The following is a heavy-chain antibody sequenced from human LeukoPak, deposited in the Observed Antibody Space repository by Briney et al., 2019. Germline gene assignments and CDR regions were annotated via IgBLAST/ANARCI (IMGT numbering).Heavy chain of an antibody. Sequence: GGSLRLSCAASGFTFSSYAMSWVRQAPGKGLEWVSGISWNSGSIGYADSVKGRFTISRDNAKNSLYLQMNSLRAEDTALYYCAKDMAPTYYDFWSGYYTYYGMDVWGQGTTVTVSS. CDR2: ISWNSGSI. V-gene: IGHV3-9*01. CDR3: AKDMAPTYYDFWSGYYTYYGMDV. CDR1: GFTFSSYA. J-gene: IGHJ6*02. D-gene: IGHD3-3*01.